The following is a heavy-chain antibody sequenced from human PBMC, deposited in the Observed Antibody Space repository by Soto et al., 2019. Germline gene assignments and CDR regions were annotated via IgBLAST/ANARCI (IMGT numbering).Heavy chain of an antibody. Sequence: PGGSLRLSCAASGFTFINYAMHWVRQAPGKGLEWVAVISYDGSNKYYADSVKGRFTISRDNSKNTMYLQMNSLSAEDTAVYHCARDQVKGTMTILWGQGTLVPVSS. CDR3: ARDQVKGTMTIL. V-gene: IGHV3-30-3*01. CDR1: GFTFINYA. D-gene: IGHD4-17*01. J-gene: IGHJ4*02. CDR2: ISYDGSNK.